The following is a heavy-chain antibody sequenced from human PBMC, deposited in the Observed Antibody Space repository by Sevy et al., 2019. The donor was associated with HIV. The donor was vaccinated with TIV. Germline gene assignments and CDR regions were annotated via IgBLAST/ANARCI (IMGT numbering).Heavy chain of an antibody. D-gene: IGHD5-18*01. J-gene: IGHJ6*02. Sequence: GGSLRLSCAASGFTFSSYAMHWVRQAPGKGLEWVAVISYDGSNKYYADSVKGRFTISRDNSKNTLYLQMNSLRAEDTAVYYCARGGVEGGYSYGWDYYYYGMDVWGQGTTVTVSS. V-gene: IGHV3-30-3*01. CDR1: GFTFSSYA. CDR3: ARGGVEGGYSYGWDYYYYGMDV. CDR2: ISYDGSNK.